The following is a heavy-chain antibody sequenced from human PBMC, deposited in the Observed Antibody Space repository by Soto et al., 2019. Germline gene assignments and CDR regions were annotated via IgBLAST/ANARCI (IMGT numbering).Heavy chain of an antibody. V-gene: IGHV4-39*01. CDR1: GGSISSSSYY. CDR3: ARRYCSSTSCSVYWFDP. D-gene: IGHD2-2*01. J-gene: IGHJ5*02. Sequence: QLQLQESGPGLVKPSETLSLTCTVSGGSISSSSYYWGWIRQPPGKGLEWIGSIYYSGSTYYNPSLKSRVTISVDTSKTQFSLKLSSVTAADTAVYYCARRYCSSTSCSVYWFDPWGQGTLVTVSS. CDR2: IYYSGST.